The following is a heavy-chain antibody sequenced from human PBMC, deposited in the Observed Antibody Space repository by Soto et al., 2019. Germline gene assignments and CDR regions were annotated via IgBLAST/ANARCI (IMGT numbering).Heavy chain of an antibody. D-gene: IGHD2-2*01. CDR3: AKSPNFYCSSYHCYKYYLDY. Sequence: QEHLVESGGGVVLPGRSLRLSCAASGFTFNTFGMHWVRQAPGKGLEWVAVISYDGSDKYYSDSVRGRFTISRDNSMNTLYLQMNSLRTEDTAVYYCAKSPNFYCSSYHCYKYYLDYWGHGTLVTVSS. J-gene: IGHJ4*01. V-gene: IGHV3-30*18. CDR1: GFTFNTFG. CDR2: ISYDGSDK.